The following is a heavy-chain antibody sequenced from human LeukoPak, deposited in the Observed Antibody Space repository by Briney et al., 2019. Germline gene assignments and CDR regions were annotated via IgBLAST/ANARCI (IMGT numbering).Heavy chain of an antibody. CDR3: AFSSGWYHIDY. J-gene: IGHJ4*02. CDR1: GGSISNSSSY. V-gene: IGHV4-39*07. Sequence: SETLSLTCTVSGGSISNSSSYWGWIRQPPGRGLEWIGSIYYSGSTYNNPSLKSRVIISVDTSKNQFSLKLTSVTAADTAVYYCAFSSGWYHIDYWGQGTLVTVSS. D-gene: IGHD6-19*01. CDR2: IYYSGST.